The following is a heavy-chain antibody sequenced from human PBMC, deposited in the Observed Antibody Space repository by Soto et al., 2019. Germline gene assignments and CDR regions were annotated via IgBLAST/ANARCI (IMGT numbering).Heavy chain of an antibody. J-gene: IGHJ4*02. D-gene: IGHD3-22*01. CDR3: ARSYSSCNEFDY. CDR2: TSYRSKWYN. Sequence: SQTLSLTCDISGDSVSSNSAAWNWIRQSPSRGLEWLGRTSYRSKWYNDYAVSVKSRITINPDTSKNQFSLQLNSVTPEDTALYYCARSYSSCNEFDYWGQGTLVIVSS. V-gene: IGHV6-1*01. CDR1: GDSVSSNSAA.